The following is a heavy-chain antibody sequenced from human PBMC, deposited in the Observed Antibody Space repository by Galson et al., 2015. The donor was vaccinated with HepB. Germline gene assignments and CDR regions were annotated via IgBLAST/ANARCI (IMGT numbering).Heavy chain of an antibody. CDR2: INPNSGGT. CDR1: GYTFTGYY. V-gene: IGHV1-2*06. Sequence: SVKVSCKASGYTFTGYYMHWVRQAPGQGLEWMGRINPNSGGTNYAQKFQGRVTMTRDTSISTAYMELSRLRSDDTAVYYCASGSWLKETFYGMDVWGQGTTVTVSS. J-gene: IGHJ6*02. D-gene: IGHD1-26*01. CDR3: ASGSWLKETFYGMDV.